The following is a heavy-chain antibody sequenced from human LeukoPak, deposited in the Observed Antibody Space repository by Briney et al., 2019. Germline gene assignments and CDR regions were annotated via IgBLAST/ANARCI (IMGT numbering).Heavy chain of an antibody. J-gene: IGHJ4*02. CDR2: ISSSSSYI. D-gene: IGHD3-22*01. Sequence: PGGSLRLSCAASGFTFSSYSMNWVRQAPGKGLEWVSSISSSSSYIYYADSVKGRFTISRDNAKNSLYLQMNSLRAEDTAVYYCARDSGGGYYLGYWGQGTLVTVSS. CDR3: ARDSGGGYYLGY. CDR1: GFTFSSYS. V-gene: IGHV3-21*01.